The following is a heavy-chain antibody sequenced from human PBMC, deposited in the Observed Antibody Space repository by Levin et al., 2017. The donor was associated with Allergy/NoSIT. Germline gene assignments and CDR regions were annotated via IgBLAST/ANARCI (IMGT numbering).Heavy chain of an antibody. CDR2: MFWNGDK. Sequence: VSGPTLVKPTETLTLTCTFSGFSLSSAGVGVDWIRQPPGKALEWLAHMFWNGDKRYSPSLMTRLTIAKDTSKNQVVLTMTNVDPMDTATYFCARRRDRYRIYDYWGQGILVTVSS. V-gene: IGHV2-5*01. CDR3: ARRRDRYRIYDY. D-gene: IGHD5-24*01. CDR1: GFSLSSAGVG. J-gene: IGHJ4*02.